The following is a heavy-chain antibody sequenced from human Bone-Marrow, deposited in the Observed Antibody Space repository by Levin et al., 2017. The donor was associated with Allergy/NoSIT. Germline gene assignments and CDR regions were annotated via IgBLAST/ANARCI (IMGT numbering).Heavy chain of an antibody. CDR1: GGSISSSGYY. CDR3: ARAGDGYNPDAFDV. V-gene: IGHV4-31*03. CDR2: IYYTGST. D-gene: IGHD5-24*01. J-gene: IGHJ3*01. Sequence: SETLSLTCTVSGGSISSSGYYWSWLRHHPGKGLEWIGYIYYTGSTNFNPSLKSRVTMSLDTSKKQFSLKLTSVTAADTAVYYCARAGDGYNPDAFDVWGPGTMVTVSS.